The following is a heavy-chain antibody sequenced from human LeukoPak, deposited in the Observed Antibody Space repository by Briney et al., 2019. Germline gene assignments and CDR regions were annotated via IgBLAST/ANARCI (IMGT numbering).Heavy chain of an antibody. D-gene: IGHD3-9*01. Sequence: SQTLSLTCTVSGGSISSGGYYWSWIRQHPGKGPEWIGYIYYSGSTYYNPSLKSRVTISVDTSKNQFSLKLSSVTAADTAVYYCARDMILGGYYDYWGQGTLVTVSS. CDR2: IYYSGST. CDR3: ARDMILGGYYDY. J-gene: IGHJ4*02. CDR1: GGSISSGGYY. V-gene: IGHV4-31*03.